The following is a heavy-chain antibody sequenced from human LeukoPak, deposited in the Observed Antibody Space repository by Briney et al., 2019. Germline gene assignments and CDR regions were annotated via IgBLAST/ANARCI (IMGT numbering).Heavy chain of an antibody. CDR2: IYYSGST. J-gene: IGHJ3*02. CDR3: ARDGSGGWEGAFDI. Sequence: PSETLSLTCTVSGGSISSGGYYWSWIRQHPGKGLEWIGYIYYSGSTYYNPSLKSRVTISVDTSKNQFSLKLSSVTAADTAVYYCARDGSGGWEGAFDIWGQGTMVTVSS. D-gene: IGHD6-19*01. V-gene: IGHV4-31*03. CDR1: GGSISSGGYY.